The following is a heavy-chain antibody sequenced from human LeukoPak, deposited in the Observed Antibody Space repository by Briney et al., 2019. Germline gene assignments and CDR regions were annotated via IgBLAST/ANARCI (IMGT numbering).Heavy chain of an antibody. CDR1: GFTFSSYE. Sequence: GGSMTLSCAASGFTFSSYEMNWDRQAPGKGLEWVSYIASGGGATRFYSESVKGRFTISRDNAKNSLYLHMNSLRAEDTGVYYCARIGTTTRGPAGLDVWGQGTTVTVSS. CDR3: ARIGTTTRGPAGLDV. CDR2: IASGGGATR. D-gene: IGHD2/OR15-2a*01. J-gene: IGHJ6*02. V-gene: IGHV3-48*03.